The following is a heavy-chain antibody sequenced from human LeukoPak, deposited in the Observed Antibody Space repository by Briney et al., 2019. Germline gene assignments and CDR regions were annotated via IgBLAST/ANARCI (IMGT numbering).Heavy chain of an antibody. CDR2: INTDGSST. CDR1: GFTFSSYW. V-gene: IGHV3-74*01. CDR3: AREDYYDSSGLGPFDY. D-gene: IGHD3-22*01. J-gene: IGHJ4*02. Sequence: GGSLRLSCAASGFTFSSYWMHWVRQAPGKGLVWVSRINTDGSSTSYADSVKGRFTISRDNAKNTLYLQMNSLRAEDTAVYYCAREDYYDSSGLGPFDYWGQGTLVTVSS.